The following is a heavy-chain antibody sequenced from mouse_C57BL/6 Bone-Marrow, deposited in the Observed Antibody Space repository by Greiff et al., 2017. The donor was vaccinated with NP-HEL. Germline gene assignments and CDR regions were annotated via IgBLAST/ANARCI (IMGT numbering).Heavy chain of an antibody. V-gene: IGHV1-26*01. Sequence: EVQLQQSGPELVKPGASVKISCKASGYTFTDYYMNWVKQSHGKSLEWIGDINPNNGGTSYNQKFKGKATLTVDKSSSTAYMELRSLTSEDSAVYYCAREPHYYAMDYWGQGTSGTVSS. CDR2: INPNNGGT. CDR3: AREPHYYAMDY. CDR1: GYTFTDYY. J-gene: IGHJ4*01.